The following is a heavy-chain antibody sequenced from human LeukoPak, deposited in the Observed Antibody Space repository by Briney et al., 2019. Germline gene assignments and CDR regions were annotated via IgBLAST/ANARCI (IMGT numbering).Heavy chain of an antibody. V-gene: IGHV1-18*01. Sequence: ASAKVSCKASGYTFTSYAINWVRQAPGQGLEWMAWISAYVGSTISAQDLQGRVTMTTDTSTTTAYMELTRLRSDDTAVYYCARDPLSSTWSPYYFTLDAWGQGTTVIVSS. J-gene: IGHJ6*02. CDR1: GYTFTSYA. CDR2: ISAYVGST. CDR3: ARDPLSSTWSPYYFTLDA. D-gene: IGHD6-13*01.